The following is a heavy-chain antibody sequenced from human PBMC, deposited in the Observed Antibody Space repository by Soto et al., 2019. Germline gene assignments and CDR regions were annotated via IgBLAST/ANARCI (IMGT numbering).Heavy chain of an antibody. CDR2: MSYDGTTK. CDR3: AREVLWSRYFDY. Sequence: QVQLVESGGGGVQPGRSLRLSCAASGFIFSNYVMYWVRQAPGKGLEWVAFMSYDGTTKSYADSVKVRFTISRDNSQNTLYLQMNSLRPEDTGVYYCAREVLWSRYFDYWGQGTLVTVSS. CDR1: GFIFSNYV. J-gene: IGHJ4*02. V-gene: IGHV3-30-3*01. D-gene: IGHD3-10*01.